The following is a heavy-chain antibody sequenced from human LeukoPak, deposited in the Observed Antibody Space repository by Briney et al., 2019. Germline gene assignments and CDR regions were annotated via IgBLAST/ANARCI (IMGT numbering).Heavy chain of an antibody. J-gene: IGHJ5*02. V-gene: IGHV4-30-2*01. CDR3: ARRGVYNWFDP. CDR1: GGSISSDGYS. D-gene: IGHD5-12*01. Sequence: PSQTLSLTCAVSGGSISSDGYSWSWIRQPPGKGLEWIGYIYHSGSTYYNPSLKSRVTISVDRSKNQFSLKLSSVTAADTAVYYCARRGVYNWFDPWGQGTLVTVSS. CDR2: IYHSGST.